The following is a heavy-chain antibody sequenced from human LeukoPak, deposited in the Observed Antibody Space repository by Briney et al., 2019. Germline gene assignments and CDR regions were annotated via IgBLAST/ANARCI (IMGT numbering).Heavy chain of an antibody. CDR3: AGRPSLYYYYGMDV. V-gene: IGHV4-34*01. CDR2: INHSGST. Sequence: SETLSLTCAVYGGSFSGYYWSWIRQPPGKGLEWIGEINHSGSTNYNPSLKSRVTISVDTSKNQFSLKLSSVTAADTAVYYCAGRPSLYYYYGMDVWGQGTTVTVSS. J-gene: IGHJ6*02. CDR1: GGSFSGYY.